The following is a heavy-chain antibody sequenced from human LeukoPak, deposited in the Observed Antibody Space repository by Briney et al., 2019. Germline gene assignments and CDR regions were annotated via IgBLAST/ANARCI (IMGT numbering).Heavy chain of an antibody. Sequence: SETLSLTCAVYGGSFSGYYWSWIRQPPGKWLEWIGEINHSGSTNYNPSLKSRVTISVDTSKNQFSLKLSSVTAADTAVYYCARLYYNYYFDYWGQGTLVTVSS. J-gene: IGHJ4*02. CDR3: ARLYYNYYFDY. D-gene: IGHD2-8*01. CDR2: INHSGST. V-gene: IGHV4-34*01. CDR1: GGSFSGYY.